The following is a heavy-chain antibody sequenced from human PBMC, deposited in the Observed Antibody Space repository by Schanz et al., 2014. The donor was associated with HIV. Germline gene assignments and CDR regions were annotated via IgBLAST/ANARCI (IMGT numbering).Heavy chain of an antibody. CDR1: GFTFNDYG. CDR3: ARGSGPYYYYYGMDV. CDR2: IWYDGRNK. Sequence: QVQLVESGGGVVQPGRSLRLSCAASGFTFNDYGMHWVRQAPGKGLEWEEVIWYDGRNKYYADSVKGRFTISRDNSKNTLYLQMNSLRAEDTAVYYCARGSGPYYYYYGMDVWGQGTTVTVSS. D-gene: IGHD2-15*01. J-gene: IGHJ6*02. V-gene: IGHV3-33*01.